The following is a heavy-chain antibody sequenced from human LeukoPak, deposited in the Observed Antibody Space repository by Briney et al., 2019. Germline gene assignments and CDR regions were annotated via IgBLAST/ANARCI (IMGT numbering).Heavy chain of an antibody. CDR3: AIEGVGATTVGAFDI. J-gene: IGHJ3*02. CDR1: GGTFSSYA. CDR2: IIPIFGTA. D-gene: IGHD1-26*01. Sequence: SVTVSCKASGGTFSSYAISWVRQAPGQGLEWMGGIIPIFGTANYAQKFQGRVTITTDESTSTAYMELSSLRSEDTAVYYCAIEGVGATTVGAFDIWGQGTMVTVSS. V-gene: IGHV1-69*05.